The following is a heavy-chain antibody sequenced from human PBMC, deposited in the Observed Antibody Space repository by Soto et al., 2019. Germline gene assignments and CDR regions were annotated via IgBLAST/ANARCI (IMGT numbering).Heavy chain of an antibody. J-gene: IGHJ4*02. V-gene: IGHV4-31*03. Sequence: SETLSLTCTVSGGSISSGGYYWSWIRQHPGKGLEWIGYIYYSGSTYYTPSLKSRVTISVDTSKNQFSLKLSSVTAADTAVYYCAREVAAAGTFDYWGQGTLVTVSS. CDR3: AREVAAAGTFDY. CDR1: GGSISSGGYY. CDR2: IYYSGST. D-gene: IGHD6-13*01.